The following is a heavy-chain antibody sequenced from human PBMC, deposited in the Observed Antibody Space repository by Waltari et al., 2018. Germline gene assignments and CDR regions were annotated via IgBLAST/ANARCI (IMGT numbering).Heavy chain of an antibody. Sequence: QVQLQQWGAGLLKPSETLSLTCAVYGGPFSGYYWSWIRQPPGKGLEWIGEINHSGSTNYNPSLKSRVTISVDTSKNQFSLKLSSVTAADTAVYYCARGKLRFWGQGTLVTVSS. V-gene: IGHV4-34*01. CDR3: ARGKLRF. D-gene: IGHD4-17*01. CDR2: INHSGST. CDR1: GGPFSGYY. J-gene: IGHJ4*02.